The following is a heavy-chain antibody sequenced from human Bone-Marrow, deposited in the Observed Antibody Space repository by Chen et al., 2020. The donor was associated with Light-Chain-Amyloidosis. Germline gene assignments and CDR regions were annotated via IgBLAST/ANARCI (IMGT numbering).Heavy chain of an antibody. Sequence: GYTFPNYWIGWVRQMPGKGLEWMGVIYPDDSDARYSPSFQGQVTISADKSITTAYLQWRSLKASDTAMYYCARRRDGYNFDYWGQGTLVTVSS. V-gene: IGHV5-51*01. CDR2: IYPDDSDA. J-gene: IGHJ4*02. CDR3: ARRRDGYNFDY. CDR1: GYTFPNYW. D-gene: IGHD5-12*01.